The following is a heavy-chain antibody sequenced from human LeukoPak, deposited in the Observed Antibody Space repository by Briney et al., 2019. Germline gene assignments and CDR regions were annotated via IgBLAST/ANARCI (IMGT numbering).Heavy chain of an antibody. J-gene: IGHJ4*02. D-gene: IGHD3-9*01. CDR3: ARRPSRLRYFDWLLSYFDY. CDR1: GGSISSSSYY. Sequence: SETLSLTCTVSGGSISSSSYYWGWIRQPPGKGLEWIGSIYYSGSTYYNPSLKSRVTISVDTSKNQFSLKLSSVTAADTAVYYCARRPSRLRYFDWLLSYFDYWGQGTLVTVSS. V-gene: IGHV4-39*01. CDR2: IYYSGST.